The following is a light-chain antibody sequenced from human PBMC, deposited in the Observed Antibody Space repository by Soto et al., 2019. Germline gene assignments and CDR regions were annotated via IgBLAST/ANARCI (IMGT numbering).Light chain of an antibody. CDR1: SSNIGSFYD. CDR2: GDN. CDR3: QSYDNSLNHVV. J-gene: IGLJ2*01. V-gene: IGLV1-40*01. Sequence: QSVLTQPTSVAGATGQRVTIPCTGSSSNIGSFYDVHWYQQLPGTVPKLLIYGDNNRPSGVPDRFSGSKSGTAASLAITGLQAEDEADYYCQSYDNSLNHVVFGGGTKLTVL.